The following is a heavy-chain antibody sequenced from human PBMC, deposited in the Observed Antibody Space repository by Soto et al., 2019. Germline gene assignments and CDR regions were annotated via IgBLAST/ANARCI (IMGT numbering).Heavy chain of an antibody. V-gene: IGHV1-2*02. J-gene: IGHJ6*02. CDR2: INPNSGGT. D-gene: IGHD2-2*02. CDR3: ARERVHCDSTTCYNRLQYYYGMDV. CDR1: GYTFTGYY. Sequence: ASVKVSCKASGYTFTGYYMHWVRQAPGQGLEWMGWINPNSGGTNYAQKFQGRFTISRDNSKNTLYLQMNSLRAEDTAVYYCARERVHCDSTTCYNRLQYYYGMDVRGQGTTVTVSS.